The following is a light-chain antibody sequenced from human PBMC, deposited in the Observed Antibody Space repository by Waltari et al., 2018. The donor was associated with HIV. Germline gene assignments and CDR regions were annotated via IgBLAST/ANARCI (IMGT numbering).Light chain of an antibody. CDR1: QSVLYSSNNKNY. V-gene: IGKV4-1*01. CDR3: QQYYSTPIT. Sequence: DIVMTQSPDSLAVSLGERATINCKSSQSVLYSSNNKNYLAWYQQKPGQPPKLLIYWASTREAGFPYRFSGCGSGTDFTLTISSLQAEDVAVYYCQQYYSTPITFGQGTRLEIK. J-gene: IGKJ5*01. CDR2: WAS.